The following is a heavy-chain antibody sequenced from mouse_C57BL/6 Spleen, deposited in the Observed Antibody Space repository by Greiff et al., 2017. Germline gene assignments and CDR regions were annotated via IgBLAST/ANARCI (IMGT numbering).Heavy chain of an antibody. V-gene: IGHV1-26*01. Sequence: EVQLQQSGPELVKPGASVKISCKASGYTFTDYYMNWVKQSHGKSLEWIGDINPNNGGTSYNQKFKGKATLTVDKSSSTAYMELRSLTSEDSAVYYCARGPPYGSTWYFDVWGTGTTVTVSS. CDR1: GYTFTDYY. CDR2: INPNNGGT. CDR3: ARGPPYGSTWYFDV. D-gene: IGHD1-1*01. J-gene: IGHJ1*03.